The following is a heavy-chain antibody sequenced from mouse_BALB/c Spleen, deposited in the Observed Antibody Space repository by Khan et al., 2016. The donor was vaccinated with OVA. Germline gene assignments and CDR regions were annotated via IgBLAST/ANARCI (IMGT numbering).Heavy chain of an antibody. J-gene: IGHJ3*01. CDR3: ARGGYGSPFAY. Sequence: QVQLQQPGPELVRPGASVKMSCKASGYTFTSFWIHWVKQRPGQGLEWIGMIDPSKSETRLNQKFKDKATLNVDKSSNTAYMQLSRVTSEDSAVYYGARGGYGSPFAYWGQGTLVTVSA. V-gene: IGHV1S127*01. CDR1: GYTFTSFW. CDR2: IDPSKSET. D-gene: IGHD1-1*01.